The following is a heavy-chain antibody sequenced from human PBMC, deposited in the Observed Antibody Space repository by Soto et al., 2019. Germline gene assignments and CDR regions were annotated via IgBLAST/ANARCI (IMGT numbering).Heavy chain of an antibody. V-gene: IGHV4-39*02. CDR2: IYYSGST. D-gene: IGHD3-3*01. Sequence: SETLSLTCTVSGGPISSSSYYWGWIRQPPGKGLEWIGSIYYSGSTYYNPSLKSRVTIPVDTSKNQFSLKLSSVTAADTAVYYCARDLSGGYDFWSGYTYYGMDVWGQGTTVTVSS. CDR3: ARDLSGGYDFWSGYTYYGMDV. CDR1: GGPISSSSYY. J-gene: IGHJ6*02.